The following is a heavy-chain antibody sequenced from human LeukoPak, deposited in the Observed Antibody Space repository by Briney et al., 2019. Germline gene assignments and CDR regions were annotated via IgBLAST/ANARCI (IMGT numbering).Heavy chain of an antibody. CDR3: ARDRGVRGVDY. J-gene: IGHJ4*02. V-gene: IGHV3-74*01. CDR1: GFTFSSYW. Sequence: GGSLRLSCAASGFTFSSYWMRWVRQAPGKGLVWVSRINSDGSSTSYADSVKGRFTISRDNAKNTLYLQMNSLRAEDTAVYYCARDRGVRGVDYWGQGTLVTVSS. D-gene: IGHD3-10*01. CDR2: INSDGSST.